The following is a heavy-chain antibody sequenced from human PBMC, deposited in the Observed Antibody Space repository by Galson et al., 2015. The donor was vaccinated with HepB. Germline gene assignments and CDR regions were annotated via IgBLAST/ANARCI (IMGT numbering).Heavy chain of an antibody. CDR1: GFTFSSYA. CDR2: ISYDGSNK. CDR3: ARDGIEYSSSPGYFDY. V-gene: IGHV3-30-3*01. D-gene: IGHD6-6*01. Sequence: SLRLSCAASGFTFSSYAMHWVRQAPGKGLEWVAVISYDGSNKYYADSVKGRFTISRDNSKNTLYLQMNSLRAEDTAVYYCARDGIEYSSSPGYFDYWGQGTLVTVSS. J-gene: IGHJ4*02.